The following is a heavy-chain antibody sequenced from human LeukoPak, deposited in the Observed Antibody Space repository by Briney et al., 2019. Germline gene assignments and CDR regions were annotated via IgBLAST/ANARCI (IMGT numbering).Heavy chain of an antibody. CDR2: ISYDGSNK. D-gene: IGHD2-2*01. Sequence: GGSLRLSCAVSGFTFSSYVMYWVRQAPGKGLEWVAVISYDGSNKYYADSVKGRFTISRDNSKNTLYLQMNSLRAEDTAVYYCARAGRDSSSTSCYFDYWGQGTLVTVSS. J-gene: IGHJ4*02. V-gene: IGHV3-30-3*01. CDR3: ARAGRDSSSTSCYFDY. CDR1: GFTFSSYV.